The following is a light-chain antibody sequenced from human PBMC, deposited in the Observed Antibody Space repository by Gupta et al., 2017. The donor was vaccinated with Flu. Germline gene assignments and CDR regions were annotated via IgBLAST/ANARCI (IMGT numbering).Light chain of an antibody. CDR1: TNDIGTYNY. Sequence: TTNDIGTYNYDSWYQQHPGKVPKLMIYDVSSRPSGVSSRFSGSKSGNTASLTISGLQADDEADYYCTSYTISSTHVFGTGTKVTVL. V-gene: IGLV2-14*03. CDR2: DVS. CDR3: TSYTISSTHV. J-gene: IGLJ1*01.